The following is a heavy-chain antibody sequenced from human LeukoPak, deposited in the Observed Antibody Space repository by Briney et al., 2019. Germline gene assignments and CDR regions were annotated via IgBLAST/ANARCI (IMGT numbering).Heavy chain of an antibody. CDR1: GGSISSSSYY. V-gene: IGHV4-39*07. CDR2: IYYSGST. CDR3: ARDGWQQLVHGPGPSWFDP. Sequence: SETLSLTCTVSGGSISSSSYYWGWIRQPPGKGLEWIGSIYYSGSTYYNPSLKSRVTISVDTSKNQFSLKLSSVTAADTAVYYCARDGWQQLVHGPGPSWFDPWGQGTLVTVSS. J-gene: IGHJ5*02. D-gene: IGHD6-13*01.